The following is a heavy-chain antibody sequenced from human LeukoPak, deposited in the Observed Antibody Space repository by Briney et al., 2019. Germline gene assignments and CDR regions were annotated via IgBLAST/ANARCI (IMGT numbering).Heavy chain of an antibody. J-gene: IGHJ3*02. Sequence: ASVKVSCKASGYTFTGYYMHWVRQAPGQGLEWMGRINPNSGGTNYAQKFQGRVTMTRDTSISTAYMELSRLRSDDTAVYYCARPSYDSSGYYWSAFDIWGQGTMVTVSS. V-gene: IGHV1-2*06. D-gene: IGHD3-22*01. CDR3: ARPSYDSSGYYWSAFDI. CDR1: GYTFTGYY. CDR2: INPNSGGT.